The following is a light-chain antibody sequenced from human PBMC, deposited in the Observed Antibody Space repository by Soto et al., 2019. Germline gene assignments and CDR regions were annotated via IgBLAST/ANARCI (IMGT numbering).Light chain of an antibody. Sequence: QSVLTQPPSVSGSPGQSVTISCTGTSSDVGAFNYVSWYQHHPGKVPKFLIYEVNKRPSGVPDRFSGSKSGNTASLTVSGLQPEDEAEYSCSSFVDGTSYVFGTGTKVTV. CDR2: EVN. CDR1: SSDVGAFNY. CDR3: SSFVDGTSYV. V-gene: IGLV2-8*01. J-gene: IGLJ1*01.